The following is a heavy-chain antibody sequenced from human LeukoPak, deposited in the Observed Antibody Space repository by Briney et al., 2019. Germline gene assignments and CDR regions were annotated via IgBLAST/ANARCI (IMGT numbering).Heavy chain of an antibody. D-gene: IGHD6-13*01. V-gene: IGHV4-34*01. J-gene: IGHJ5*02. CDR1: GGSFSGYY. Sequence: KPSETLSLTCAVYGGSFSGYYWSWIRQPPGKGLEWIGEINHSGSTNYNPSLKSRVTISVDTSKNQSSLKLSSVTAADTAVYYCARGRYSSSWYNWFDPWGPGTLVTVSS. CDR2: INHSGST. CDR3: ARGRYSSSWYNWFDP.